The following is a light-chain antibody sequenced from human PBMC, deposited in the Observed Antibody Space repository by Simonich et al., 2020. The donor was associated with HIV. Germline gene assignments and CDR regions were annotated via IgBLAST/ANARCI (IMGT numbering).Light chain of an antibody. CDR2: DAS. V-gene: IGKV3D-20*01. CDR3: QQYGSSPGT. J-gene: IGKJ2*01. Sequence: EIVMTQSAATLSVSPGERATLSCRASQSVSSSYLAWYQQKPGLAPRLLIYDASSRATGIPDRFSGSGSGTDFTLTISRLEPEDFAVYYCQQYGSSPGTFGQGTKLEIK. CDR1: QSVSSSY.